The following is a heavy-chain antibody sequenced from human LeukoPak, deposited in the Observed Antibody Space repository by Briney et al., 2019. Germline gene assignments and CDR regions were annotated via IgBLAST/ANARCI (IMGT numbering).Heavy chain of an antibody. CDR1: GGSISSGGYS. CDR2: SFYSGST. D-gene: IGHD3-22*01. Sequence: SQTLSLTCAVSGGSISSGGYSWSWIRQPPGKGLEWIGYSFYSGSTNYNPSLKSRITISVDTSKKEFSLKLNSVTAADTAVYYCARQYGSSGSPLDYWGQGTLVTVSS. V-gene: IGHV4-30-4*07. J-gene: IGHJ4*02. CDR3: ARQYGSSGSPLDY.